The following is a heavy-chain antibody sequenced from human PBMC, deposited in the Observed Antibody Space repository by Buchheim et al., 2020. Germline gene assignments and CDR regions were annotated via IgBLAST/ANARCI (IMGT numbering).Heavy chain of an antibody. V-gene: IGHV3-30*18. D-gene: IGHD3-22*01. Sequence: VQLVESGGGVVQPGRSLRLSCAASGFTFSSYGMHWVRQAPGKGLEWVAVISYDGSNKYYADSVKGRFTISRDNSKNTLYLQMNSLRAEDTAVYYCAKDSDYYDSSGYRYFDYWGQGTL. J-gene: IGHJ4*02. CDR3: AKDSDYYDSSGYRYFDY. CDR2: ISYDGSNK. CDR1: GFTFSSYG.